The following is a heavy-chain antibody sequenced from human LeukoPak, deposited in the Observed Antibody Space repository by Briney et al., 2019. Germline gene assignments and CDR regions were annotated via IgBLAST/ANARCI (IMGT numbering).Heavy chain of an antibody. V-gene: IGHV3-33*01. CDR3: AREIWDRGKFYLDS. Sequence: GGSLRLSCATSGFTFSHYGMHWVRQAPGKGLEWVAVIWYDGSNEYNADSVKGRFTISRDNSKNTLFLQMNTLRAEDTAVYYCAREIWDRGKFYLDSRGQGTLVTVSS. CDR2: IWYDGSNE. CDR1: GFTFSHYG. D-gene: IGHD3-16*01. J-gene: IGHJ4*02.